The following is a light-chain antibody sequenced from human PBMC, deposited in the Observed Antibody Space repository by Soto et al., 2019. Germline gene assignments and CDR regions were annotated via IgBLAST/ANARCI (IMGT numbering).Light chain of an antibody. CDR1: SSNIGAGYD. CDR3: QSYDSSLSGWV. Sequence: QSVLTQPPSVSGAPRQRVTISCTGSSSNIGAGYDVHWYQQLPGTAPKLLIYGNSNRPSGVPDRFSGSKSGTSASLAITGLQAEDEADYYCQSYDSSLSGWVFGGGTKLTV. CDR2: GNS. J-gene: IGLJ3*02. V-gene: IGLV1-40*01.